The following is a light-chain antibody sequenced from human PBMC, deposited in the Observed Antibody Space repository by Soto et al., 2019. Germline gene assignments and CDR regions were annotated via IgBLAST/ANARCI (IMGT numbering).Light chain of an antibody. CDR2: DAS. Sequence: DIKMTQSPSTLSASVGDRVTIICRASQSISSWLAWYQQKPGKAPKLLIYDASSLESGVPSRFSGSGSGTEFTLTISSLQPEDFATYYCQHYNSYSFGQGTKVDI. CDR3: QHYNSYS. CDR1: QSISSW. V-gene: IGKV1-5*02. J-gene: IGKJ1*01.